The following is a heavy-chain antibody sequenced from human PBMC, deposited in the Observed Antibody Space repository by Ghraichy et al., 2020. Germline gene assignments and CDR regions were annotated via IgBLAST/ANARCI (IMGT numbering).Heavy chain of an antibody. V-gene: IGHV4-39*01. D-gene: IGHD1-7*01. CDR1: GDSITSPDYH. J-gene: IGHJ6*02. CDR3: ARLNYKPHYYDSGIDV. CDR2: FYYSGIS. Sequence: SETLSLTCTVSGDSITSPDYHWGWIRQPPGKGLEWIGSFYYSGISYYSTSLKGRITISADTSRNQFSLSLNSATAADTAVFYCARLNYKPHYYDSGIDVWGQGITVTVSS.